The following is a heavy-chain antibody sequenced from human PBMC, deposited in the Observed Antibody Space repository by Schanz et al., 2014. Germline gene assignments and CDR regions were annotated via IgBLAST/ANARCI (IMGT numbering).Heavy chain of an antibody. CDR1: GFSLGDYG. J-gene: IGHJ6*02. D-gene: IGHD1-7*01. V-gene: IGHV3-30*02. CDR3: AKDRGGRTWYGTRNFYGMDV. CDR2: ARFDASNK. Sequence: VQLVESGGDVVQPGGSLRLSCGASGFSLGDYGMHWVRQAPGKGLEWVAFARFDASNKYYADSVKARFTISKDNPNNTLYLQMNSLRPEDTAVYYCAKDRGGRTWYGTRNFYGMDVWGQGTMVTVSS.